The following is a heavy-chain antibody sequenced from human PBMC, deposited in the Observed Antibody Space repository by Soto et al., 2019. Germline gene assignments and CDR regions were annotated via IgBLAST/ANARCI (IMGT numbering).Heavy chain of an antibody. V-gene: IGHV3-20*01. Sequence: GGSLRLSCAASGFTFDAYGMSWVRQAPGKGLEWVSGINWNGGSTRYADSVKGRFTISRDNAKNFLYLQMNSLRAEDTALYHWARAPRIYSNLYFDIWGQGSLVTVS. D-gene: IGHD4-4*01. CDR1: GFTFDAYG. CDR3: ARAPRIYSNLYFDI. CDR2: INWNGGST. J-gene: IGHJ4*02.